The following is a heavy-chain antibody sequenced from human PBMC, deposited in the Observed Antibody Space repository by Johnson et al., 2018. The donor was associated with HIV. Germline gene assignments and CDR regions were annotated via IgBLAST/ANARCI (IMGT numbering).Heavy chain of an antibody. CDR1: GFTFSSYG. V-gene: IGHV3-33*06. J-gene: IGHJ3*02. CDR2: IWYDGSTK. D-gene: IGHD6-13*01. CDR3: AKVRRGSSWYIAFDI. Sequence: QVQLVESGGGVVQPGRSLRLSCAASGFTFSSYGMHWDRQAPGKGLEWVEVIWYDGSTKYYADSVKGRFPISRDNSKNMLYLQMNSLRAEDTAVYYCAKVRRGSSWYIAFDIWGQGTMVTVSS.